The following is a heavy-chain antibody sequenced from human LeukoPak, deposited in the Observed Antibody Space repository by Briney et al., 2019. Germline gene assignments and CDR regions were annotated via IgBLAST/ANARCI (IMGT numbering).Heavy chain of an antibody. CDR1: GYSFSSYY. V-gene: IGHV1-46*01. J-gene: IGHJ4*02. D-gene: IGHD4-17*01. Sequence: ASVKVSWKASGYSFSSYYLHWVRQAPGQGLEWMGIINPSGGTTTYAEKFQGRVTMTRDASTSTVYMELSSLRSDDTAVYYCARGDYGDYGSLLDYWGQGTLVTVSS. CDR2: INPSGGTT. CDR3: ARGDYGDYGSLLDY.